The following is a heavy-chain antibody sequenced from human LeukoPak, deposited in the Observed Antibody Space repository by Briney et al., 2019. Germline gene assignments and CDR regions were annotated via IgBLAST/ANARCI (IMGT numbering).Heavy chain of an antibody. J-gene: IGHJ4*02. CDR2: IYYSGST. D-gene: IGHD3-22*01. CDR3: ARHGDYYDSSGYYRFDY. V-gene: IGHV4-39*01. CDR1: GGFISSSSYY. Sequence: SETLSLTCTVSGGFISSSSYYWGWTRQPPGKGLEWIGSIYYSGSTNYNPSLKSRVTISIDTSKNHFSLKLGSVTAADTAVYYCARHGDYYDSSGYYRFDYWGQGTLVTVSS.